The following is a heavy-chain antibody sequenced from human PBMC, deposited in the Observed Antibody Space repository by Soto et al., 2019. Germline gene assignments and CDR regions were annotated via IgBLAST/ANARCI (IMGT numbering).Heavy chain of an antibody. D-gene: IGHD5-12*01. CDR3: ARDGRGYSGYDSRGYFDY. CDR2: ISSSSSYI. Sequence: EVQLVESGGGLVKPGGSLRLSCAASGFTFSSYSMNWVRQAPGKGLEWVSSISSSSSYIYYADSVKGRFTISRDNAKNSLYLQMNSLRAEDTAVYYCARDGRGYSGYDSRGYFDYWGQGTLVTLSS. V-gene: IGHV3-21*01. CDR1: GFTFSSYS. J-gene: IGHJ4*02.